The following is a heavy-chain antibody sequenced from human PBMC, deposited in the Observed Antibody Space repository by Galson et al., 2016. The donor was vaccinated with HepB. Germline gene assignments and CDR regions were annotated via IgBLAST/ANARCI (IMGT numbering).Heavy chain of an antibody. Sequence: SLRLSCAASGVTLYSMNWVRQAPGKGLEWVSYITSSSTTIYYADSVKGRFTISRDNAENSVYLQMKSLRAEDTAFYYCARGRSATGGLHDAIKIWGQGTMVAASS. J-gene: IGHJ3*02. V-gene: IGHV3-48*04. CDR3: ARGRSATGGLHDAIKI. D-gene: IGHD2-15*01. CDR2: ITSSSTTI. CDR1: GVTLYS.